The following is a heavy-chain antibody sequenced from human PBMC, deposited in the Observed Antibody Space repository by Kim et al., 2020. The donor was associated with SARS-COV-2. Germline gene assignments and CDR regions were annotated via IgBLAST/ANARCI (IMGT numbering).Heavy chain of an antibody. CDR2: ISYDGSNK. J-gene: IGHJ4*02. Sequence: GGSLRLSCAASGFTFSSYGMHWVRQAPGKGLEWVAVISYDGSNKYYADSVKGRFTISRDNSKNTLYLQMNSLRAEDTAVYYCAKDRSYCSGGSCYPYYFDYWGQGTLVTVSS. V-gene: IGHV3-30*18. CDR1: GFTFSSYG. CDR3: AKDRSYCSGGSCYPYYFDY. D-gene: IGHD2-15*01.